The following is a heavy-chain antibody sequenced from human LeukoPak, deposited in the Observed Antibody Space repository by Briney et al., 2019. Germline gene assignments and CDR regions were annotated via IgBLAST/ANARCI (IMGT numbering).Heavy chain of an antibody. CDR2: IYYSGST. CDR3: ARGWDGIAVAGSFDY. V-gene: IGHV4-59*01. Sequence: SETLSLTCAVYGGSFSGYYWSWIRQPPGKGLEWIGDIYYSGSTNYNPSLTSRVTMSVDTSKNQFSLKLNSVTAADTAVYYCARGWDGIAVAGSFDYWGQGTLVTVSS. D-gene: IGHD6-19*01. CDR1: GGSFSGYY. J-gene: IGHJ4*02.